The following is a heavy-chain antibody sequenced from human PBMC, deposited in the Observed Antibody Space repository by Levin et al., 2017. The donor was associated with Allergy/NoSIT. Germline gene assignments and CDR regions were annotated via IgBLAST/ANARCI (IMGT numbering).Heavy chain of an antibody. J-gene: IGHJ6*02. CDR3: ARLQGIRGGSSPGGGLDV. CDR2: IYPGDSDT. D-gene: IGHD6-6*01. V-gene: IGHV5-51*01. Sequence: GESLKISCQGSGYSFTSHWVGWVRQMPGKGLEWMGIIYPGDSDTRYSPSFQGQVTISADKSITTAYLQWSSLKASDTAMYYCARLQGIRGGSSPGGGLDVWGQGTTVTVSS. CDR1: GYSFTSHW.